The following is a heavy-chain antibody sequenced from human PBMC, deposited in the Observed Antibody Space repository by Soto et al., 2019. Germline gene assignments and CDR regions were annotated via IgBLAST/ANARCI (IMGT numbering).Heavy chain of an antibody. CDR1: GYSFTSYW. V-gene: IGHV5-51*01. Sequence: GESLKISCNGSGYSFTSYWIGWVRQMPGKGLEWMGIIYPGDSDTRYSPSFQGQVTISADKSISTAYLQWSSLKASDTAMYYCARDSGSYHFYYYYGMDVWGQGTTVTVSS. D-gene: IGHD1-26*01. J-gene: IGHJ6*02. CDR3: ARDSGSYHFYYYYGMDV. CDR2: IYPGDSDT.